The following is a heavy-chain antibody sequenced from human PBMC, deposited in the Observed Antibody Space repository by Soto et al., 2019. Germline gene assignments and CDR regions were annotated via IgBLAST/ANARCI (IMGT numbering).Heavy chain of an antibody. Sequence: EVQLVESGGGLVKPGGSLRLSCEASGFSVSKAWMNWVRQAPGKGLEWVGRIKTRDEGVTTNYAARVKGRFTISRDDSKNTPSLQMNSLKTEDTGVYYCTTGSVEGFWGQATTVTVSS. CDR2: IKTRDEGVTT. CDR1: GFSVSKAW. J-gene: IGHJ6*02. D-gene: IGHD2-15*01. CDR3: TTGSVEGF. V-gene: IGHV3-15*07.